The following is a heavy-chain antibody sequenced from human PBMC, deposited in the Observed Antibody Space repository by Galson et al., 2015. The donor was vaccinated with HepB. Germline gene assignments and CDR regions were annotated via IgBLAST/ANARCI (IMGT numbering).Heavy chain of an antibody. Sequence: LSLTCTVSGGSISSGSYYWTWIRPPAGKGLEWIGRVLTSGTTNYSPSLNSRVTVSLNPSKSQFSLKLSSVAAADTAVYYCARQGPAPKHYFYNYIDVWGKGTPVPVSS. D-gene: IGHD2-2*01. CDR2: VLTSGTT. CDR3: ARQGPAPKHYFYNYIDV. V-gene: IGHV4-61*02. J-gene: IGHJ6*03. CDR1: GGSISSGSYY.